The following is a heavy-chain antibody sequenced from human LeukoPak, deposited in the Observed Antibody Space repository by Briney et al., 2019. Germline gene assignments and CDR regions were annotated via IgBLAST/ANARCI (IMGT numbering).Heavy chain of an antibody. CDR2: ISDSGGRT. D-gene: IGHD3-22*01. Sequence: GGSLRLSCAASGFTFSSYEMNWVRQAPGKGLEWVSAISDSGGRTYYADSVKGRFTISRDNSKNTLYLQMNSLRAEDTAVYYCARDGDEYYYDSSGYLKGYFDYWGQGTLVTVSS. CDR1: GFTFSSYE. V-gene: IGHV3-23*01. J-gene: IGHJ4*02. CDR3: ARDGDEYYYDSSGYLKGYFDY.